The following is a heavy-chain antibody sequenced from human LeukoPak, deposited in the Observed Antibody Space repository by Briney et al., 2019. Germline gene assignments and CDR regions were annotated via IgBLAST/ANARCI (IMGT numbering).Heavy chain of an antibody. CDR1: GGSISSSTYY. Sequence: KASETLSLTCTVSGGSISSSTYYWGWIRQPPGKGLEWIGSILYSGNTHYNPSLKSRVTISVDTSKNQFSLKLRSVTAADTAVYYCARDQGEMKIYYWGQGTLVTVSS. J-gene: IGHJ4*02. CDR2: ILYSGNT. V-gene: IGHV4-39*07. CDR3: ARDQGEMKIYY. D-gene: IGHD3-3*01.